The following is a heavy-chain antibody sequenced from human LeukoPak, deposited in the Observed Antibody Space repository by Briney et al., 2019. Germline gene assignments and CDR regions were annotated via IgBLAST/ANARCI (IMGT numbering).Heavy chain of an antibody. V-gene: IGHV1-69*13. CDR2: IIPIFGTA. CDR3: ARDSSMVRGVPLDY. Sequence: SVTVSCTASGGTFSIYAISWVRQAPGQGLEWMGGIIPIFGTANYARKFQGRVTITADESTSTAYMELSSLRSEDTAVYYCARDSSMVRGVPLDYWGQGTLVTVSS. D-gene: IGHD3-10*01. CDR1: GGTFSIYA. J-gene: IGHJ4*02.